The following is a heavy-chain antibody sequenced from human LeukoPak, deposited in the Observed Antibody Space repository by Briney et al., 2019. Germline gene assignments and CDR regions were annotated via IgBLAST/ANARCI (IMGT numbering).Heavy chain of an antibody. D-gene: IGHD3-3*01. Sequence: GGSLRLSCEASGFSFADHAMHWVRQAPGKGLEWVSGMSWNSGTIEYVDSVKRRFTISRDNAKNSLYRQMNSLRAEDTAVYYCARENGVALDYWGHGTLVTVSS. CDR3: ARENGVALDY. V-gene: IGHV3-9*01. CDR1: GFSFADHA. J-gene: IGHJ4*01. CDR2: MSWNSGTI.